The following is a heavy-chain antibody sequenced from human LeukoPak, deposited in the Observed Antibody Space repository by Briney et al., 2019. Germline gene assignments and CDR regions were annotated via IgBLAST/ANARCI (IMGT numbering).Heavy chain of an antibody. V-gene: IGHV3-23*01. D-gene: IGHD3-22*01. Sequence: GGSLRLSCAASGFTFSSYAMSWVRQAPGKGLEWVSAISGSGGSTYYADSVKGRFTISRDNSKNTLYLQMNSLRAEDTAVYYCAKGGLYYYDSSGYFDYWGQGTLVTVSS. CDR1: GFTFSSYA. CDR2: ISGSGGST. CDR3: AKGGLYYYDSSGYFDY. J-gene: IGHJ4*02.